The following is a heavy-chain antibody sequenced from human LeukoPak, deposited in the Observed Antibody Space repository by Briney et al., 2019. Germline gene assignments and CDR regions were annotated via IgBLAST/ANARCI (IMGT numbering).Heavy chain of an antibody. Sequence: ASVKVSCKASGGTFSSYAISWVRQAPGQGLEWMGGIIPIFGTANYAQKFQGRVTITADKSTSTAYMELSSLRSEDTAVYYCASCTIDSSGPDAFDIWGQGTMVTVSS. V-gene: IGHV1-69*06. CDR3: ASCTIDSSGPDAFDI. CDR1: GGTFSSYA. J-gene: IGHJ3*02. D-gene: IGHD3-22*01. CDR2: IIPIFGTA.